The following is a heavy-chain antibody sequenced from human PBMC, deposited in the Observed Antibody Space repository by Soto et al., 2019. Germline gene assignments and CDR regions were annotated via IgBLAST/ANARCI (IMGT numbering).Heavy chain of an antibody. J-gene: IGHJ6*02. CDR2: IWYDGSNK. D-gene: IGHD2-21*01. CDR3: ARDNVVANDMIRNYYGMDV. V-gene: IGHV3-33*08. CDR1: GFTFSSYG. Sequence: GGSLRLSCSASGFTFSSYGMHWVRQAPGKGLEWVSVIWYDGSNKYYADSVKGRFTISRDNSKNTLYLQMNSLRAEDTAVYYCARDNVVANDMIRNYYGMDVWGQGTTVTVSS.